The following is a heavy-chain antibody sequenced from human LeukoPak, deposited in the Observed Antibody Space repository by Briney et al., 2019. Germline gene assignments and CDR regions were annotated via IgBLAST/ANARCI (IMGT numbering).Heavy chain of an antibody. CDR3: ARGPVRITMIVVVRGSYGMDV. V-gene: IGHV4-34*01. CDR1: GGSFSGYY. Sequence: SETLSLTCAVYGGSFSGYYWSWIRQPPGKGLEWIGEINHSRSTNYNPSLKSRVTISVDTSKNQFYLKLSSVTAADTAVYYCARGPVRITMIVVVRGSYGMDVWGQGTTVTVSS. J-gene: IGHJ6*02. CDR2: INHSRST. D-gene: IGHD3-22*01.